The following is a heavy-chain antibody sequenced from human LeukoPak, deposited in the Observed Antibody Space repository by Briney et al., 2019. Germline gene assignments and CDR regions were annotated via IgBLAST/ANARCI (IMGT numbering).Heavy chain of an antibody. D-gene: IGHD4-17*01. Sequence: ASVKVSCKASGYTFTGYYMHWVRQAPGQGLEWMGWINPNSGGTNYAQKFQGRVTMTRDTSISTAYMELSRLRSDDTAVYYCAREDYDRGGYFDYWGQGTLVTVSS. J-gene: IGHJ4*02. CDR3: AREDYDRGGYFDY. CDR1: GYTFTGYY. CDR2: INPNSGGT. V-gene: IGHV1-2*02.